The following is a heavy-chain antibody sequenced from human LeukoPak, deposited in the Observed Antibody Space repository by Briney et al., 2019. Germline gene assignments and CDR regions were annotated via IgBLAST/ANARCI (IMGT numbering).Heavy chain of an antibody. CDR3: ARDRYSSSDFDY. J-gene: IGHJ4*02. CDR2: ISSSSSYI. D-gene: IGHD6-6*01. CDR1: GFTFSSYS. Sequence: KPGGSLRPSCAASGFTFSSYSMIWVRQAPGKGLEWVSSISSSSSYIYYADSVKGRFTISRDNAKNSLYLQMNSLRAEDTAVYYCARDRYSSSDFDYWGQGTLVTVSS. V-gene: IGHV3-21*01.